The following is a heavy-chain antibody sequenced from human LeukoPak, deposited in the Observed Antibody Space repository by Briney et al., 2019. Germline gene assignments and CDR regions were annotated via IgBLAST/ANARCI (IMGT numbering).Heavy chain of an antibody. CDR1: GYTFTSYY. CDR2: INPSCGST. J-gene: IGHJ4*02. CDR3: ARTDQNYFDY. Sequence: ASVKVSCKASGYTFTSYYMHWVRQAPGQGLEWMGIINPSCGSTSYAQKFQGRVTMTRYTSTSTVYMELSSLRSEDTAVYYCARTDQNYFDYWGQGTLVTVSS. V-gene: IGHV1-46*01.